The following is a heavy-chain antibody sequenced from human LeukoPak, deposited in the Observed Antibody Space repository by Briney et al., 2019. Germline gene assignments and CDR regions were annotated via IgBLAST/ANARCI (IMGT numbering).Heavy chain of an antibody. V-gene: IGHV4-34*01. CDR3: AIVRGVIFVWFDP. CDR2: INHCGST. Sequence: SETLSLTCAVYGGSFSGYYWSWIRQPPGKGLEWIGEINHCGSTNYNPSLRSRVTISVDTSKNQFSLKLSSVTAADTAVYYCAIVRGVIFVWFDPWGQGTLVTVSS. D-gene: IGHD3-10*01. CDR1: GGSFSGYY. J-gene: IGHJ5*02.